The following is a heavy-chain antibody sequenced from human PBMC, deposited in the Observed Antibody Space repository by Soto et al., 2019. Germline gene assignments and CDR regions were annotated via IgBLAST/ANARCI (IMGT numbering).Heavy chain of an antibody. Sequence: QVQLQESGPGLVKPSQTLSLTCTVSGGSISSGGYYWSWIRQHPGKGLEWIGYIYYSGSTYYNPSLKSRVTIPVDTAKTQSSPTLSPVPAADTAVYYRATLVYSYGHAKRWDVWGQGTTVTVSS. D-gene: IGHD5-18*01. V-gene: IGHV4-31*03. CDR2: IYYSGST. CDR3: ATLVYSYGHAKRWDV. CDR1: GGSISSGGYY. J-gene: IGHJ6*02.